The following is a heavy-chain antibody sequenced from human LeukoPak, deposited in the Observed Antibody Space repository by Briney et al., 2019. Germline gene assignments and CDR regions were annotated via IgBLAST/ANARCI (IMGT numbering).Heavy chain of an antibody. D-gene: IGHD3-22*01. CDR3: ARDLNYYDSSGYLED. V-gene: IGHV3-33*01. Sequence: GGSLRLSCAASGFTFSSYGMNWVRQAPGKGLEWVAVIWYDGSNKYYADSVKGRFTISRDNSKNTLYLQMNSLRAEDTAVYYCARDLNYYDSSGYLEDWGQGTLVTVSS. CDR2: IWYDGSNK. J-gene: IGHJ4*02. CDR1: GFTFSSYG.